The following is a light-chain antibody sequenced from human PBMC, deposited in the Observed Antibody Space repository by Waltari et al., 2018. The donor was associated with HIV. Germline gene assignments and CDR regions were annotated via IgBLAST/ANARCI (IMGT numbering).Light chain of an antibody. V-gene: IGLV3-19*01. CDR3: HSRDSSGYSYV. Sequence: SSELTQDPDVSVALGQTLKITCQGDSLRSSYANWYQQKPGQAPVLVLHGKNSRPSGVPDRFSGSTSGSTASLTITGAQAEDEAVYHCHSRDSSGYSYVFGNGTQVTVL. CDR2: GKN. CDR1: SLRSSY. J-gene: IGLJ1*01.